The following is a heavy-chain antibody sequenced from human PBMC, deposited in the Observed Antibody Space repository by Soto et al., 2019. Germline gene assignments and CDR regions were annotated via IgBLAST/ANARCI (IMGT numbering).Heavy chain of an antibody. J-gene: IGHJ6*02. CDR1: GDSVSSNSAA. D-gene: IGHD6-19*01. CDR2: TYYRSKWYN. V-gene: IGHV6-1*01. CDR3: ARDPSAVAGPRHYYYGMDG. Sequence: PSQTLSLTCAISGDSVSSNSAAWNWIRQSPSRGLEWLGRTYYRSKWYNDYAVSVKSRITINPDTSKNQFSLQLNSVTPEDTAVYYCARDPSAVAGPRHYYYGMDGPGQATTVTVAS.